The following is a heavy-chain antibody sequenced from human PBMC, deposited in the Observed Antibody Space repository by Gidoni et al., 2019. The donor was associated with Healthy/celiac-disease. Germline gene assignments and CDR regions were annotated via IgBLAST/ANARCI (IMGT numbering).Heavy chain of an antibody. CDR1: GGTFSSYA. CDR3: ARDRGDGRPFDY. J-gene: IGHJ4*02. Sequence: QVQLVQSGAEVKKPGSSVKVSCKASGGTFSSYAISWVRQAPGQGLEWMGGIIPILGTANYAQKFQGRVTSNAEEYTSTAYMELSSRRSEDTAVDYCARDRGDGRPFDYWGQGTLVTVSS. V-gene: IGHV1-69*01. CDR2: IIPILGTA.